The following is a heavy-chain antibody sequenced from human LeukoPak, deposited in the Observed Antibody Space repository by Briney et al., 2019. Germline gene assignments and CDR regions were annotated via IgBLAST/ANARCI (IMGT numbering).Heavy chain of an antibody. D-gene: IGHD6-6*01. J-gene: IGHJ6*03. CDR3: AGAGIAARQEGYYYYYYMDV. CDR2: IIPIFGTA. V-gene: IGHV1-69*13. Sequence: SVKVSCKASGGTFSSYAISWVRQAPGQGLEWMGGIIPIFGTANYAQKFQGRVTITADESTSTAYMELSSLRSEDTAVYYCAGAGIAARQEGYYYYYYMDVWGKGTTVTVSS. CDR1: GGTFSSYA.